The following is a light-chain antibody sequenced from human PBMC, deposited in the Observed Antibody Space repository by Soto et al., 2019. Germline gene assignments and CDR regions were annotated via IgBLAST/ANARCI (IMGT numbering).Light chain of an antibody. Sequence: DFEMTQSPSTLAASLGDRVTITCRASQNIRSRLAWFQQKPGKAPKLLIYDASSLESGVPQRFSGSGSGTEFTLTISSLQTDDFSTYYCQQYHSYPYTFGQGTRLEIK. CDR3: QQYHSYPYT. V-gene: IGKV1-5*01. CDR1: QNIRSR. J-gene: IGKJ5*01. CDR2: DAS.